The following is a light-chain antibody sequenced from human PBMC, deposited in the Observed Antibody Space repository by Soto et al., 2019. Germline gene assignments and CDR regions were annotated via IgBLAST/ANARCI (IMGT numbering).Light chain of an antibody. CDR3: TSYTRSSTVV. CDR2: DVS. CDR1: SGDVGAYNY. J-gene: IGLJ2*01. Sequence: QSVLTQPASVSGSPGQSITISCTGTSGDVGAYNYVSWYQQHPGKAPKLMIYDVSNRPSGVSNRFSGSKSGNTASLTISGLQAEDEADYYCTSYTRSSTVVFGGGTKLTVL. V-gene: IGLV2-14*01.